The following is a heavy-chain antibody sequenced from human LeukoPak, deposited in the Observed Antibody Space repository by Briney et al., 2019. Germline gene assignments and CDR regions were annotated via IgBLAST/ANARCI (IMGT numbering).Heavy chain of an antibody. CDR1: GGSFSGYY. CDR3: ARGPGIAAAGPFDY. V-gene: IGHV4-34*01. CDR2: INHSGST. J-gene: IGHJ4*02. D-gene: IGHD6-13*01. Sequence: SGTLSLTCAVYGGSFSGYYWSWIRQPPGKGLEWIGEINHSGSTNYNPSLKSRVTISVGTSKNQFSLKLSSVTAADTAVYYCARGPGIAAAGPFDYWGQGTLVTVSS.